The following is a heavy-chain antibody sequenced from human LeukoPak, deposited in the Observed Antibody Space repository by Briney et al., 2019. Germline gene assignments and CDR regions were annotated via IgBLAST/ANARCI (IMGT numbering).Heavy chain of an antibody. CDR3: ARAYYDSSAHPYDY. CDR1: GYTFTSYG. Sequence: ASVKVSCKASGYTFTSYGISWVRQAPGQGLEWMGWISPYIGNANCAQKLQGRVTITTDTSTSTAYMELRSLRSDDTAVYYCARAYYDSSAHPYDYWGQGTLVTVSS. J-gene: IGHJ4*02. CDR2: ISPYIGNA. V-gene: IGHV1-18*01. D-gene: IGHD3-22*01.